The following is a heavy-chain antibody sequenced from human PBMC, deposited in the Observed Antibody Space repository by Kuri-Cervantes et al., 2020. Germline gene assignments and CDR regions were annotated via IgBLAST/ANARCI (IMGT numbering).Heavy chain of an antibody. V-gene: IGHV3-11*01. CDR3: ARDPVDIVATPPGC. CDR2: ISSSGSTI. Sequence: GESLKISCAASGFTFSDYYMSWIRQAPGKGLEWVSYISSSGSTIYYADPVKGRFTISRDNAKNSLYLQMNSLRAEDTAVYYCARDPVDIVATPPGCWGQGTLVTVSS. D-gene: IGHD5-12*01. J-gene: IGHJ4*02. CDR1: GFTFSDYY.